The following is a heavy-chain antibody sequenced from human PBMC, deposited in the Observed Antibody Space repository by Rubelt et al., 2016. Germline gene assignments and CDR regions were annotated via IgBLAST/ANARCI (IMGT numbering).Heavy chain of an antibody. CDR2: IYYSGST. Sequence: QLQLQESGPGLVKPSETLSLTCTVSGGSISSSSYYWGWIRQPPGKGLEWIGRIYYSGSTYYNPSLKIRVTISVDTSKNQFSLKLSAVTAADTAVYYCAREGARGLSGLDAFDIWGQGTMVTVSS. CDR1: GGSISSSSYY. CDR3: AREGARGLSGLDAFDI. J-gene: IGHJ3*02. D-gene: IGHD2/OR15-2a*01. V-gene: IGHV4-39*07.